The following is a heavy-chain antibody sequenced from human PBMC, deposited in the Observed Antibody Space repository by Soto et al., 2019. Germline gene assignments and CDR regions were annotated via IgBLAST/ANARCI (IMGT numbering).Heavy chain of an antibody. V-gene: IGHV1-46*03. CDR3: ARDQEPSTLYYDYYYMDV. CDR2: INPSGGST. Sequence: GASVKVSCKASGYTFTSCYIHWVRQAPGQGLEWMGIINPSGGSTSYAQKFQGRVTMTRDTSTSTVYMEVSGLRSEDTAVYYCARDQEPSTLYYDYYYMDVWGKGTTVTVSS. J-gene: IGHJ6*03. CDR1: GYTFTSCY.